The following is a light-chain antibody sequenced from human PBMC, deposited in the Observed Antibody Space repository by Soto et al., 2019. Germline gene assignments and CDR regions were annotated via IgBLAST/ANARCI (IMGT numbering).Light chain of an antibody. J-gene: IGKJ1*01. CDR1: QSLLHSNGYNY. CDR3: MQALQTPWT. CDR2: LGS. Sequence: DIVMTQSPLSLPVTPGEPASISCRSSQSLLHSNGYNYLDWYLQKPGQSPQLLIYLGSNRASGVPDRFGGSGSGTDFTLKISRVEAEDVGVYYCMQALQTPWTFGQGTNVEIK. V-gene: IGKV2-28*01.